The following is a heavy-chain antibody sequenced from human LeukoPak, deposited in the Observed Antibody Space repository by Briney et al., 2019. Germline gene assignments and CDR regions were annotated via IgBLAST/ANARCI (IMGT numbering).Heavy chain of an antibody. CDR2: ISSEGSST. J-gene: IGHJ4*02. CDR1: GFTFSIYW. Sequence: GGSLRLSCAASGFTFSIYWMHWVRHAPGKGLVWVSRISSEGSSTTYADSVKGRFTISRDNAKDTLYLQMNSLRAEDTAVYYCARGEDTYIDYWGQGTLVTVSS. V-gene: IGHV3-74*01. D-gene: IGHD3-16*01. CDR3: ARGEDTYIDY.